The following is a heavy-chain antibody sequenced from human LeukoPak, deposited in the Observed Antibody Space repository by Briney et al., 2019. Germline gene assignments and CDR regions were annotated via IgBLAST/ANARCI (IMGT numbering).Heavy chain of an antibody. D-gene: IGHD2-2*02. CDR2: IIHIYGTA. CDR3: AIRRCSSTRCYTVDYYYMDV. CDR1: GGTFSSYA. Sequence: ASVKVSCQASGGTFSSYAISWVRQAPGQGLEWMGGIIHIYGTANYAQKFQGRVTITADESTSTAYMELSSLRSADTAVYYCAIRRCSSTRCYTVDYYYMDVWGKGTTVTVSS. J-gene: IGHJ6*03. V-gene: IGHV1-69*13.